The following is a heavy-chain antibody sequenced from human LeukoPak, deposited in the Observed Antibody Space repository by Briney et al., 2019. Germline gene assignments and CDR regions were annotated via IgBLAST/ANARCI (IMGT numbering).Heavy chain of an antibody. CDR2: FKPNTRTA. CDR3: ARDKDGGTYDY. CDR1: GYTFTTYV. Sequence: GASVKVSCKASGYTFTTYVLHWVRQAPGQGLEWMGTFKPNTRTAHQGLRFRDRVRMTRDMSTSTVFLELNSLRSDDTAVYYCARDKDGGTYDYWGQGTLVTVST. D-gene: IGHD3-16*01. V-gene: IGHV1-46*01. J-gene: IGHJ4*01.